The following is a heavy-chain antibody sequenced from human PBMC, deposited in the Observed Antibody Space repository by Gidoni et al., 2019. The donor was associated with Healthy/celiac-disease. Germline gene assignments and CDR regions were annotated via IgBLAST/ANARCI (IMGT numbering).Heavy chain of an antibody. CDR2: IYYRGST. CDR1: GGSISSYY. D-gene: IGHD3-22*01. CDR3: ARHLRYYYDSSGYSRYAFDI. V-gene: IGHV4-59*08. Sequence: QVQLQESGPGLVKPSETLSLTCTVSGGSISSYYWRWIRQPPGKGLEWIGYIYYRGSTNYNPSLKSRVTISVDTSKNQFSLKLSSVTAADTAVYYCARHLRYYYDSSGYSRYAFDIWGQGTMVTVSS. J-gene: IGHJ3*02.